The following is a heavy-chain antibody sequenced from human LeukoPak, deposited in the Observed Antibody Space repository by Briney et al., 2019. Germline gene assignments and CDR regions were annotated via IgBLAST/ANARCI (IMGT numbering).Heavy chain of an antibody. CDR3: VTVVVMAAFDI. Sequence: GGTLRLPCAASGFTFSSHGMSWVRQAPGKGLEWVSAISGSGGSTYYADSVKGRFTISRDNSKNTLYLQMNSLRAEDTAVYYCVTVVVMAAFDIWGQGTMVTVSS. CDR1: GFTFSSHG. D-gene: IGHD3-22*01. CDR2: ISGSGGST. J-gene: IGHJ3*02. V-gene: IGHV3-23*01.